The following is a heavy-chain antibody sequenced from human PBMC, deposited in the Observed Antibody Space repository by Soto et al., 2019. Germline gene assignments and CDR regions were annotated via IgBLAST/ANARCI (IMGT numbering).Heavy chain of an antibody. J-gene: IGHJ6*03. CDR3: ARDHRGSSSSGGVYYYYYYMDV. CDR1: GFTFSSYW. CDR2: INSDGSST. D-gene: IGHD6-6*01. V-gene: IGHV3-74*01. Sequence: GGSLRLSCAASGFTFSSYWMHWVRQAPGKGLVWVSRINSDGSSTSYADSVKGRFTISRDNAKNTLYLQMNSLRAEDTAVYYCARDHRGSSSSGGVYYYYYYMDVWGKGTTVTVSS.